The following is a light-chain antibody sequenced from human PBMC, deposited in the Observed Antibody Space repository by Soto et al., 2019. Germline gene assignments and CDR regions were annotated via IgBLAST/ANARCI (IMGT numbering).Light chain of an antibody. Sequence: EIVLTQSPATLSLSPGERATLSCRASQSVSSYLAWYQQKPGQAPRLLIYDASNRATGIPARFSGSGYGTDFTLTISILEPEDFAVYYCQQRSNWPLSFGQGTKVEIK. CDR1: QSVSSY. J-gene: IGKJ1*01. CDR3: QQRSNWPLS. CDR2: DAS. V-gene: IGKV3-11*01.